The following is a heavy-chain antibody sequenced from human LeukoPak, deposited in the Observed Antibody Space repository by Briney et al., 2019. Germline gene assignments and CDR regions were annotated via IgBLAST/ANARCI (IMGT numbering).Heavy chain of an antibody. V-gene: IGHV1-46*01. D-gene: IGHD3-22*01. J-gene: IGHJ4*02. CDR2: INPSGGSS. CDR1: GYTFTSYY. Sequence: GASVKVSCKASGYTFTSYYMHWVRQAPGQGLEWMGIINPSGGSSSYAQKFQGRVTMTRDTSTSTVYMELSSLRSEDTATYYCARVRGYDSSGYPIDYWGQGTLVTVSS. CDR3: ARVRGYDSSGYPIDY.